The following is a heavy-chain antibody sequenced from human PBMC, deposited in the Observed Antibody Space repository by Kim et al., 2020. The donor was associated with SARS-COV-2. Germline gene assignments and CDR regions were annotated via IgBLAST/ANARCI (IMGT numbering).Heavy chain of an antibody. D-gene: IGHD3-10*02. J-gene: IGHJ5*02. CDR2: ISGSGGST. V-gene: IGHV3-23*01. CDR1: GFTFSSYA. CDR3: AKVTSPPSISTMCGWFDP. Sequence: GGSLRLSCAASGFTFSSYAMSWVRQAPGKGLEWVSAISGSGGSTYYADSVKGRFTISRDNSKNTLYLQMNSLRAEDTAVYYCAKVTSPPSISTMCGWFDPWGQGTLVTVSS.